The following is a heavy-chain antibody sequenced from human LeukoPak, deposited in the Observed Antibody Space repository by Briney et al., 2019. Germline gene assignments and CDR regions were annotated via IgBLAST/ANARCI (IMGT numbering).Heavy chain of an antibody. J-gene: IGHJ3*02. CDR3: ARFKDCSSTSCYTDAFDI. Sequence: SETLSLTCAVYGGSFSGYYWSWIRQPPGKGLEWIGEINHSGSTNYNPSLKSRVTISVDTSKNQFSLKLSSVTAADTAMYYCARFKDCSSTSCYTDAFDIWGQGTMVTVSS. CDR1: GGSFSGYY. CDR2: INHSGST. V-gene: IGHV4-34*01. D-gene: IGHD2-2*02.